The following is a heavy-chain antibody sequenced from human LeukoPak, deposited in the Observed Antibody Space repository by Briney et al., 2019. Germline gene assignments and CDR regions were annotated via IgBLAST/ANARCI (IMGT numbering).Heavy chain of an antibody. CDR1: GGSISSSSYY. J-gene: IGHJ4*02. CDR3: ARPYYDFWSGYVYFDY. D-gene: IGHD3-3*01. CDR2: IYYSGST. V-gene: IGHV4-39*01. Sequence: SETLSLTCTVSGGSISSSSYYWGWIRQPPGKGLEWIGSIYYSGSTYYNPSLKSRVTISVDTSKNQFSLKLSSVTAADTAVYYCARPYYDFWSGYVYFDYWGQGTLVTVSS.